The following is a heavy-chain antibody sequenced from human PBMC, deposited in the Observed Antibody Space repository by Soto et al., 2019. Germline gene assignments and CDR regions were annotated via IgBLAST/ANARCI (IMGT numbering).Heavy chain of an antibody. CDR2: FYPEDGET. Sequence: ASVKVSCKVSGYTLTELSMHWVRQAPGKGLEWMGGFYPEDGETINAQKFQGRVTMTEDTSTDTAYMELSSLRSEDTAVYYCATALGYCTSGVCYTPWRNYYYMDVWGKGTTVTVSS. CDR3: ATALGYCTSGVCYTPWRNYYYMDV. V-gene: IGHV1-24*01. CDR1: GYTLTELS. D-gene: IGHD2-8*01. J-gene: IGHJ6*03.